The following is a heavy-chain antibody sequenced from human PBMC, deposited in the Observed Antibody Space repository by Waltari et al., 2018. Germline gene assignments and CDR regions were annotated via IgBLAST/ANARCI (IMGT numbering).Heavy chain of an antibody. Sequence: QVQLVQSGAEVQRPGASVQVSCKTSGYGFTAYHMHWVRQAPGQGLEWMGRINPNTGDTTYAQKFEGRVTMTRDTAMSTAYMELNNLTSDDTALYFCASNRDMLGWGQGTMVIVSS. J-gene: IGHJ3*01. V-gene: IGHV1-2*06. CDR3: ASNRDMLG. CDR1: GYGFTAYH. D-gene: IGHD2-8*01. CDR2: INPNTGDT.